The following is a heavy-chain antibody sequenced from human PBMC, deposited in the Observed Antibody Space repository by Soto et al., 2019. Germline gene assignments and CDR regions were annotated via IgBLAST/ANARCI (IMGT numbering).Heavy chain of an antibody. CDR1: RFTLGTYS. J-gene: IGHJ3*02. V-gene: IGHV3-21*01. D-gene: IGHD3-16*01. CDR2: ISSSSI. Sequence: EVQLVESGGGLVKPGGSLSLSCAASRFTLGTYSLNWVRQAPGKGLEWVSSISSSSIYYADSVKGRFTISRDNAKNSLYLQMNSLRAEDTAVYYCVREGGEAFDIWGQGTMVTVSS. CDR3: VREGGEAFDI.